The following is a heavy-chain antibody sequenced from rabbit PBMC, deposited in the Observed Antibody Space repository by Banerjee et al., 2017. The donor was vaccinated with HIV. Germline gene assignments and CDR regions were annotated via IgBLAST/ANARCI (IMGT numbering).Heavy chain of an antibody. D-gene: IGHD6-1*01. V-gene: IGHV1S40*01. CDR2: IYAGSSGST. J-gene: IGHJ4*01. Sequence: QSLEESGGDLVKPGASLTLTCTASGFSFSSDYYMCWVRQAPGKGLELIACIYAGSSGSTYYASWAKGRFTISKTSSTTVTLQMTSLTAADTATYFCARDFTYGYAGYAYATGFNLWGPGTLVTDS. CDR3: ARDFTYGYAGYAYATGFNL. CDR1: GFSFSSDYY.